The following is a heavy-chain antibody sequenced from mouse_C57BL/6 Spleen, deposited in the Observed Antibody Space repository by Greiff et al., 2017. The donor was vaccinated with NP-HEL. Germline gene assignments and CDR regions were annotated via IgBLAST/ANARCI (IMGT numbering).Heavy chain of an antibody. CDR3: ARDLAFYYAMDY. Sequence: EVQRVESGPGLVKPSQSLSLTCSVTGYSITSGYYWNWIRQFPGNKLEWMGYISYDGSNNYNPSLKNRISITRDTSKNQFFLKLNSVTTEDTATYYCARDLAFYYAMDYWGQGTSVTVSS. J-gene: IGHJ4*01. CDR2: ISYDGSN. V-gene: IGHV3-6*01. CDR1: GYSITSGYY.